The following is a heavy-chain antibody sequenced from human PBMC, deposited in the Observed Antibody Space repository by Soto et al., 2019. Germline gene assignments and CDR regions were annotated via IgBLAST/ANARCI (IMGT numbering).Heavy chain of an antibody. J-gene: IGHJ4*02. CDR1: GGCMSSSNW. V-gene: IGHV4-4*02. CDR3: ARVAVAGTRVDY. D-gene: IGHD6-19*01. CDR2: IYHSGST. Sequence: SETLALTCAVSGGCMSSSNWWSWVRQPPGKGLEWIGEIYHSGSTNYNPSLKSRVTISVDKSKNQFSLKLSSVTAADTAVYYCARVAVAGTRVDYWGQGTLVTVSS.